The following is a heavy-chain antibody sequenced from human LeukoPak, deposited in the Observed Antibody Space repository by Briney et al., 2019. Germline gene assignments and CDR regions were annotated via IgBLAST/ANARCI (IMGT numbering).Heavy chain of an antibody. CDR3: ARDASSSWVYDY. Sequence: ASVNVSCKASGYTFTGYYMHWVRQAPGQGLEWMGWINPNSGGTNYAQKFQGRVTMTRDTSISTAYMELSRLRSDDTAVYYCARDASSSWVYDYWGQGTLVTVSS. CDR2: INPNSGGT. V-gene: IGHV1-2*02. CDR1: GYTFTGYY. J-gene: IGHJ4*02. D-gene: IGHD6-13*01.